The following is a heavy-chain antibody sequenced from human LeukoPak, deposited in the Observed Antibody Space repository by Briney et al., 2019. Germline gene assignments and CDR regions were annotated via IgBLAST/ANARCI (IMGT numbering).Heavy chain of an antibody. CDR1: GESFSGYY. Sequence: PSETLSLTCAVYGESFSGYYWSWIRQPPGKGLEWIGEINHSGSTNYNPSLKSRVTISVDTSKNQFSLKLSSVTAADTAVYYCANYDSSGYSDYWGQGTLVTVSS. CDR3: ANYDSSGYSDY. D-gene: IGHD3-22*01. J-gene: IGHJ4*02. V-gene: IGHV4-34*01. CDR2: INHSGST.